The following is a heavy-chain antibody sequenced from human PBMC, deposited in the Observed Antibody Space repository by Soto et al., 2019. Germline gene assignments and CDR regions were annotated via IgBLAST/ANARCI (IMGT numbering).Heavy chain of an antibody. V-gene: IGHV3-23*01. CDR2: ISGSGGST. Sequence: PGGSLRLSCAASGFTFSSYAMSWVRQAPGKGLEWVSAISGSGGSTYYADSVKGRFTISRDNSKNTLYLQMNSLRAEDTAVYYCAKDSAFDNWNYGEAFDYWGQGTLVTVSS. CDR1: GFTFSSYA. J-gene: IGHJ4*02. CDR3: AKDSAFDNWNYGEAFDY. D-gene: IGHD1-7*01.